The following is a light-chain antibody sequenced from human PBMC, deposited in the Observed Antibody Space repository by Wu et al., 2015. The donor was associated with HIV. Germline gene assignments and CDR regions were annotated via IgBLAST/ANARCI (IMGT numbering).Light chain of an antibody. Sequence: IQLTQSPSSLSASVGDRVTISCRASHNINTLLNWYQQKPGKAPNLLIYGTSNLQIGIPSRFSGSGSGTEFTLTITSLQPEDFATYFCQQSYTTPFITFGPGTRVDV. J-gene: IGKJ3*01. CDR1: HNINTL. V-gene: IGKV1-39*01. CDR2: GTS. CDR3: QQSYTTPFIT.